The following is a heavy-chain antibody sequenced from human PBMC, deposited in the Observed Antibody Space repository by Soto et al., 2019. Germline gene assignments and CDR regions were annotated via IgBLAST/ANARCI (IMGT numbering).Heavy chain of an antibody. CDR3: ARDPGPPPRLRWHDYFYYGMDV. CDR1: GFTFSSYA. J-gene: IGHJ6*02. V-gene: IGHV3-30-3*01. D-gene: IGHD4-17*01. Sequence: SLRPSCADSGFTFSSYAMYWVRQAPGKGLERMAFISHDGNNTYYADSVKGRFSISRDNSKNTLYLQMNSLRAEDTAVYYCARDPGPPPRLRWHDYFYYGMDVWGQGITVTVSS. CDR2: ISHDGNNT.